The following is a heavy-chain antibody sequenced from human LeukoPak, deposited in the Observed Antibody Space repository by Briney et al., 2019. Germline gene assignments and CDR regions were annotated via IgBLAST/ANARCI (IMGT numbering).Heavy chain of an antibody. CDR3: ARATGIAAAGPHYYFDY. CDR2: INHSGST. V-gene: IGHV4-34*01. CDR1: GGSFSGYY. Sequence: SETLSLTCAVYGGSFSGYYWSWIGQPPGKGLEWIVQINHSGSTNYNPSLKSRVTISVDTSKNQFSLKLSSVTAADTAVYYCARATGIAAAGPHYYFDYWGQGTLVTVSS. J-gene: IGHJ4*02. D-gene: IGHD6-13*01.